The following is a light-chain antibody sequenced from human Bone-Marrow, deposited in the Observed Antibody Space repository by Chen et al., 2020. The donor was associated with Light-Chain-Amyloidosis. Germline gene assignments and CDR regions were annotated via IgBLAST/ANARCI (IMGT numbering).Light chain of an antibody. CDR2: RDT. J-gene: IGLJ2*01. V-gene: IGLV3-25*03. CDR3: QSADSSGTYEVI. Sequence: GQTARITCSGDDLPTKYAYWYQQKPGQAPVLVIHRDTERPSGISERFSGASSGTTATLTISGVQAEDEADDHCQSADSSGTYEVIFGGGTKLTVL. CDR1: DLPTKY.